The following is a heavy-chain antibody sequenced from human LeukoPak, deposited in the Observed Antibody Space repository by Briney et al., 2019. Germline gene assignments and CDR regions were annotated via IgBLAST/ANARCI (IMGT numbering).Heavy chain of an antibody. CDR3: TKDDGWLS. J-gene: IGHJ3*01. V-gene: IGHV3-23*01. D-gene: IGHD2/OR15-2a*01. Sequence: GGSLRLSCAASGFTFSSYAMSWVRQAPGKGLEWVSAISDSGGSTYYADSVKGRFTISRDNAKNSLYLQMNSLRPEDTALYYCTKDDGWLSWGQGTLVTVSS. CDR2: ISDSGGST. CDR1: GFTFSSYA.